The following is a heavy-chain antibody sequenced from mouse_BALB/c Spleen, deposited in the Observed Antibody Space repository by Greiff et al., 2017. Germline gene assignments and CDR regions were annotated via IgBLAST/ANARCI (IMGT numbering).Heavy chain of an antibody. Sequence: QVQLQQPGAELVKPGASVKLSCKASGYTFTSYWMHWVKQRPGQGLEWIGEINPSNGRTNYNEKFKSKATLTVDKSSSTAYMQLSSLTSEDSAVYCCARTVTTVPWFAYWGQGTLVTVSA. D-gene: IGHD1-1*01. CDR3: ARTVTTVPWFAY. CDR1: GYTFTSYW. V-gene: IGHV1S81*02. J-gene: IGHJ3*01. CDR2: INPSNGRT.